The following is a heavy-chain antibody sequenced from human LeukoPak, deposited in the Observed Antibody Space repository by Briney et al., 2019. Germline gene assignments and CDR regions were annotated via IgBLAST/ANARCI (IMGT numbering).Heavy chain of an antibody. Sequence: GGSLRLSCAASGFTFSSYGMHWVRQAPGKGLEWVAVISYDGSNKDYADSVKGRFTISRDNSKNTLYLQMNSLRAEDTAVYYCARTLAAFGEFYGMDVWGQGTTVTVSS. V-gene: IGHV3-30*03. CDR3: ARTLAAFGEFYGMDV. D-gene: IGHD3-10*01. CDR2: ISYDGSNK. J-gene: IGHJ6*02. CDR1: GFTFSSYG.